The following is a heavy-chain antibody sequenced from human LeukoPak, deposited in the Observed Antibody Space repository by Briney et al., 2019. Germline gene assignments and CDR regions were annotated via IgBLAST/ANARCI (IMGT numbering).Heavy chain of an antibody. CDR1: GYTFTSYD. J-gene: IGHJ1*01. D-gene: IGHD2-15*01. CDR3: AIGDCSGGSCYHAEYFQH. Sequence: ASVKVSCKASGYTFTSYDINWVRQAPGQGLEWMGWMNPNSGNTGYAQKFQGRVTMTRNTSISTAYMELSSLRSEDTAVYYCAIGDCSGGSCYHAEYFQHWGQGTLVTVSS. CDR2: MNPNSGNT. V-gene: IGHV1-8*01.